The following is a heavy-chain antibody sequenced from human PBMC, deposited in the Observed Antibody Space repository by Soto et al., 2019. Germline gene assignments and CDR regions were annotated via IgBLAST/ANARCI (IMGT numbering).Heavy chain of an antibody. CDR2: IYHSGST. CDR1: GGSITSTKW. V-gene: IGHV4-4*02. CDR3: ARDVGYCTNGVCHNWYVDL. Sequence: QVQLQESGPGLVKPSGTLSLTCAVSGGSITSTKWWSWVRQPPGKGLEWIGEIYHSGSTNYNPSLKSRVTMSVDKSKNQFSLKLSSVTAADTAVYYCARDVGYCTNGVCHNWYVDLWGRGTLVTVSS. J-gene: IGHJ2*01. D-gene: IGHD2-8*01.